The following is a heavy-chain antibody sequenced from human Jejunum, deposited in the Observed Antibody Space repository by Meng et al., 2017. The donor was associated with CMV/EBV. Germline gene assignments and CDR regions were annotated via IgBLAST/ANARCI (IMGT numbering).Heavy chain of an antibody. J-gene: IGHJ4*02. CDR3: ARLSRGRQQDY. D-gene: IGHD6-13*01. Sequence: LTCTVSGASIITTTYYWGWIRQPPGKGLEWIGTIYYSGTTYYNPSLKSRVTMSVDTSKNQFSLKLTSVTAADTAVFYCARLSRGRQQDYWGQGVLAVSS. CDR1: GASIITTTYY. CDR2: IYYSGTT. V-gene: IGHV4-39*01.